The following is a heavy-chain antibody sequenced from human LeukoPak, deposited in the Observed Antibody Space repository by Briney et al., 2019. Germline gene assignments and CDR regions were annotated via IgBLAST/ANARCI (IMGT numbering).Heavy chain of an antibody. D-gene: IGHD5-18*01. CDR1: GGSFSAYY. Sequence: SETLSLTCAVYGGSFSAYYWTWIRQPPGKGLEWIGEINHSGSSNYNSSLRSRVTISVDTSYRQFSLRLSSVTAADTAVYYCAPRGDIEHSYVYGKWFDPWGQGTRVTVSS. CDR2: INHSGSS. CDR3: APRGDIEHSYVYGKWFDP. J-gene: IGHJ5*02. V-gene: IGHV4-34*01.